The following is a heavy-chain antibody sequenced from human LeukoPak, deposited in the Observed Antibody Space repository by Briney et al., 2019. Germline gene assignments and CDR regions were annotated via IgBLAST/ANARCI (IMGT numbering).Heavy chain of an antibody. CDR1: GFTFSSYA. CDR2: LSGSGDTT. J-gene: IGHJ5*02. CDR3: AKDPLLHATEVWFGP. V-gene: IGHV3-23*01. Sequence: GGSLRLSCAASGFTFSSYAMSWVRQAPGKGLEWVSTLSGSGDTTYYADSVKGRFTISRDNSKNTLYLQMSSLRAEDTAVYYCAKDPLLHATEVWFGPWGQGTLVTVSS. D-gene: IGHD1-1*01.